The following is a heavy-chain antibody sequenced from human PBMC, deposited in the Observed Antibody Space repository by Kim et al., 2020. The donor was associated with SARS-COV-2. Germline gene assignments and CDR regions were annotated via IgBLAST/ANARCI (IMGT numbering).Heavy chain of an antibody. CDR2: IKQDGSEK. CDR3: AVVRGVIYYNWFDP. D-gene: IGHD3-10*01. CDR1: GFTFSSYW. Sequence: GGSLRLSCAASGFTFSSYWMSWVRQAPGKGLEWVANIKQDGSEKYYVDSVKGRFTISRDNAKNSLYLQMNSLRAEDTAVYYCAVVRGVIYYNWFDPWGQGTLVTVSS. J-gene: IGHJ5*02. V-gene: IGHV3-7*01.